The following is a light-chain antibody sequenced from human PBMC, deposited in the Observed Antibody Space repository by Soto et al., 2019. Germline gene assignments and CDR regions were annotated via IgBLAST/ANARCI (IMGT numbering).Light chain of an antibody. V-gene: IGLV1-44*01. CDR3: AAWDGSLNNVL. CDR2: GNN. J-gene: IGLJ2*01. Sequence: QSVLTQPPSASGTPGQRVTISCSGSGSNIGTNTVNWYRQLPGTAPKLLIYGNNQRPSGVPDRFSGSKSGTSASLAISGLQSEDEAEYYCAAWDGSLNNVLFGGGKQLTVL. CDR1: GSNIGTNT.